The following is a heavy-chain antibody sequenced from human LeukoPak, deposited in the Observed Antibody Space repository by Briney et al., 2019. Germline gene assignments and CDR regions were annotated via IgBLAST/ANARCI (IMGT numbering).Heavy chain of an antibody. D-gene: IGHD6-13*01. V-gene: IGHV1-18*01. J-gene: IGHJ3*02. CDR1: GYTFTSYG. CDR3: ASEPIAARGAFDI. Sequence: GASVKVSCKGSGYTFTSYGISWVRQAPGQGLEWMGWISAYNGNTNYAQKLQGRVTMTTDTSTSTAYMGLRSLRSDDTAVYYCASEPIAARGAFDIWGQGTMVTVSS. CDR2: ISAYNGNT.